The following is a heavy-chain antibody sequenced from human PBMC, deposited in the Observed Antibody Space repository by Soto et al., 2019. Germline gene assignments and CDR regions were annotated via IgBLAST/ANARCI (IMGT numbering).Heavy chain of an antibody. CDR1: GFTFSRYS. Sequence: PVGSLRLSCAASGFTFSRYSMNWVRQAPGKGLEWVSSISGSGYTTYYADSVKGRFTISRDSSKNTLYLLMTSLRAEDTAVYYCAKDKNYYDSSGTYRYYFDYWGQGALVTVSS. J-gene: IGHJ4*02. CDR3: AKDKNYYDSSGTYRYYFDY. CDR2: ISGSGYTT. V-gene: IGHV3-23*01. D-gene: IGHD3-22*01.